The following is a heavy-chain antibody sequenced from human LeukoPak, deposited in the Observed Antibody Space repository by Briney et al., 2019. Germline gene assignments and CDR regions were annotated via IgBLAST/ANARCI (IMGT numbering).Heavy chain of an antibody. CDR2: IYYSGST. CDR3: ARPQRITMVRGDVWFDP. Sequence: SETLSLTCTVSGGSISSYYWSWIRQPPGKGLEWIGSIYYSGSTYYNPSLKSRVTISVDTSKNQFSLKLSSVTAADTAVYYCARPQRITMVRGDVWFDPWGQGTLVTVSS. CDR1: GGSISSYY. J-gene: IGHJ5*02. D-gene: IGHD3-10*01. V-gene: IGHV4-59*05.